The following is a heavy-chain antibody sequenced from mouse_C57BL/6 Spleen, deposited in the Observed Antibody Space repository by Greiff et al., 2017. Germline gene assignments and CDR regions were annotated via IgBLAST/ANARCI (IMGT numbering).Heavy chain of an antibody. CDR3: ARDCGGSEDDFDY. J-gene: IGHJ2*01. CDR2: ISDGGSYT. CDR1: GFTFSSYA. D-gene: IGHD1-1*02. V-gene: IGHV5-4*01. Sequence: EVQVVESGGGLVKPGGSLKLSCAASGFTFSSYAMSWVRQTPEKRLEWVATISDGGSYTYYPDNVKGRFTISRDNAKNNLYLQMSHLKSEDTAMYYCARDCGGSEDDFDYWGQGTTLTVSS.